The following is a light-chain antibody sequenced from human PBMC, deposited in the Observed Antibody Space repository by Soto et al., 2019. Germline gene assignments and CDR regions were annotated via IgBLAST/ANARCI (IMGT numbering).Light chain of an antibody. CDR2: GNS. J-gene: IGLJ3*02. CDR1: SPNIGAGYD. Sequence: QSVLTQPPSVSGAPGQRVTISCTGSSPNIGAGYDVHWYQQLPGTAPKLLIYGNSNRPSGVPDRFSGSKSGTSASLAITGLQAEDEADYYCQYYDSSLKVFGGGTKLTVL. CDR3: QYYDSSLKV. V-gene: IGLV1-40*01.